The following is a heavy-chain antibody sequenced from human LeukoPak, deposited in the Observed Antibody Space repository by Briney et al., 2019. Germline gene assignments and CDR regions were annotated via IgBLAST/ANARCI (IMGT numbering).Heavy chain of an antibody. V-gene: IGHV3-15*01. CDR3: TTRGYYYGSGDDYFDY. D-gene: IGHD3-10*01. CDR2: IKSKTGGGPT. CDR1: GFTFSNAW. J-gene: IGHJ4*02. Sequence: GGSLRLSCAASGFTFSNAWMSWVRQAPGKGLEWVGRIKSKTGGGPTDYAAPVEGRFTISRDDSKNTLYLQMNSLKTEDTAVYYCTTRGYYYGSGDDYFDYWGQGTLVTVSS.